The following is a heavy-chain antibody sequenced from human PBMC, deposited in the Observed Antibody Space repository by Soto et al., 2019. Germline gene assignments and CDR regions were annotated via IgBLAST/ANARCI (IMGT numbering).Heavy chain of an antibody. D-gene: IGHD1-20*01. CDR2: MNPNSGNT. J-gene: IGHJ5*02. CDR3: ARDNRYNWNDEGWFDP. V-gene: IGHV1-8*01. CDR1: GCSFSDYD. Sequence: QVQLVQSGAEVKKPGASVKVSSKASGCSFSDYDINWVRQATGQGPEWMGWMNPNSGNTGYAQKFQGRVTMTRNTSINTAYMELSSLGSEDTAVYYCARDNRYNWNDEGWFDPWGQGTLVTVSS.